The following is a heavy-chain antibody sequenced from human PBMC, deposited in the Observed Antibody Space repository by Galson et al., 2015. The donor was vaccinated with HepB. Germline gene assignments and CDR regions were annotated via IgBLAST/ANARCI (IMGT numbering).Heavy chain of an antibody. CDR1: GITFTNFW. CDR2: IKKDGTQR. D-gene: IGHD3-16*01. CDR3: YVGPFFNP. Sequence: SLRLSCAASGITFTNFWLTWVRQAPGKGLEWVASIKKDGTQRNYVDSVKGRFTISRDNAKQSLYLQMDGLRAEDTAIYYCYVGPFFNPWGQGTLVTVSS. V-gene: IGHV3-7*01. J-gene: IGHJ5*02.